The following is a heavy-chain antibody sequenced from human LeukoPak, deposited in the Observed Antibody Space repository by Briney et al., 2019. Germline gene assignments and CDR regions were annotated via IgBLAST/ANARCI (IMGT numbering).Heavy chain of an antibody. J-gene: IGHJ6*02. Sequence: SQTLSLTCTVSGVSISSGGYYWSWIRQHPGKGLEWIGYIYYSGSTYYNPSLKSRVTISVDTSKNQFSLKLSSVTAADTAVYYCARVSVGGVPARDYYYYYGMDVWGQGTTVTVSS. CDR1: GVSISSGGYY. V-gene: IGHV4-31*03. CDR3: ARVSVGGVPARDYYYYYGMDV. D-gene: IGHD2-2*01. CDR2: IYYSGST.